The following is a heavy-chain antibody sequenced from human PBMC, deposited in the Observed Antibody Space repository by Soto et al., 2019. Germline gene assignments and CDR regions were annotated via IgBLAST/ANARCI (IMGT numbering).Heavy chain of an antibody. J-gene: IGHJ4*02. CDR1: GFIFSNYA. D-gene: IGHD6-19*01. Sequence: EVQLLESGGDLVQPGGSLRLSCAASGFIFSNYAMTWVRQAPGKGPEWVSTFTSGGSTYYRDTGQGRFTISRDNSKNTLYLQMNSLRAAYTAVYYCARTDKYNSQSSGWANRFDYWGQGTRVTVSS. V-gene: IGHV3-23*01. CDR2: FTSGGST. CDR3: ARTDKYNSQSSGWANRFDY.